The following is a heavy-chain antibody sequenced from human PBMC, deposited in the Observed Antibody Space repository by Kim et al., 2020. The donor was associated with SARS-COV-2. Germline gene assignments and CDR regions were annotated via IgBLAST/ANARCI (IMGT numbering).Heavy chain of an antibody. J-gene: IGHJ4*02. CDR3: ARGSGYFGFVD. D-gene: IGHD3-22*01. V-gene: IGHV3-74*03. Sequence: YADSVRGRFTISRDNAKNTLDVQMNDLEAEDLAVYYCARGSGYFGFVDWGGGALVTVAS.